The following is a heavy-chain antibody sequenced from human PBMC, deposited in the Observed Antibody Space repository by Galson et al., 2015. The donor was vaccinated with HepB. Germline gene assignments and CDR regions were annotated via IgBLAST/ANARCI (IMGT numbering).Heavy chain of an antibody. CDR3: ARDRHSSGWLVRAFDF. J-gene: IGHJ3*01. Sequence: SLRLSCAASGFTFSSSNMNWVRQAPGKGLEWVSSISFAKSYIYYADSVRGRFTISRDNAKNTLFLQMNSLTADDAAVYYCARDRHSSGWLVRAFDFWGQGTMVTVSS. CDR2: ISFAKSYI. CDR1: GFTFSSSN. D-gene: IGHD6-19*01. V-gene: IGHV3-21*06.